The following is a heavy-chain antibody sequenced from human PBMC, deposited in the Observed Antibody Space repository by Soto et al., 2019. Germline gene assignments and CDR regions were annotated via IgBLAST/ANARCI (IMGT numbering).Heavy chain of an antibody. Sequence: GGSLRLSCAASGFSFDDYAMHWVRQGPGKGLEWVAGIIWNSGVIGYADSVKGRFTISRVNAKNSLFLQMNSLRVEDTALYFCVRGTGYSSSLDWFDPWGQGTLVTVSS. V-gene: IGHV3-9*01. J-gene: IGHJ5*02. CDR1: GFSFDDYA. CDR3: VRGTGYSSSLDWFDP. CDR2: IIWNSGVI. D-gene: IGHD6-13*01.